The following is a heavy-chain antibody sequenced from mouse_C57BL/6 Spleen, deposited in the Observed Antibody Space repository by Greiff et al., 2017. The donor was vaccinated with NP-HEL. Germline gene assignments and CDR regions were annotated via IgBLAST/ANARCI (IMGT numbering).Heavy chain of an antibody. D-gene: IGHD1-1*01. J-gene: IGHJ4*01. CDR1: GYTFTSYW. V-gene: IGHV1-59*01. CDR2: IDPSDSYT. Sequence: QVQLQQPGAELVRPGTSVKLSCKASGYTFTSYWMHWVKQRPGQGLEWIGVIDPSDSYTNYNQKFKGKATLTVDTSSSKAYMQLSSLTSEDSAVYYCARSGITTVVSVHYYAMDYWGQGTSVTVSS. CDR3: ARSGITTVVSVHYYAMDY.